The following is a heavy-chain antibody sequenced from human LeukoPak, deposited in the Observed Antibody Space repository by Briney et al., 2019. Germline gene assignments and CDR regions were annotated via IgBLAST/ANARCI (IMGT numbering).Heavy chain of an antibody. Sequence: GASVKVSCKASGGTFISYAISWVRQAPGQGLEWMGWINPNNGGKNYAQKFQGRVTMTRDTPISTAYMELSRLRSDDTAVYYCARGYALYSGRYIDFDYWGQGTLVTVSS. D-gene: IGHD1-26*01. J-gene: IGHJ4*02. V-gene: IGHV1-2*02. CDR2: INPNNGGK. CDR3: ARGYALYSGRYIDFDY. CDR1: GGTFISYA.